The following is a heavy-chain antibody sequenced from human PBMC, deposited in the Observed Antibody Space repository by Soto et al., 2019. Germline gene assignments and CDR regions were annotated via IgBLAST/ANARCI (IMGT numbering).Heavy chain of an antibody. V-gene: IGHV1-46*03. J-gene: IGHJ3*02. CDR2: INPSGGST. CDR1: GYTFTSYY. D-gene: IGHD3-16*01. CDR3: ASDLYLGDFSLAFDI. Sequence: ASVKVSCKASGYTFTSYYMHWVRQAPGQGLEWMGIINPSGGSTSYAQKFQGRVTMTRDTSTSTVYMELSSLRSEDTAVYYCASDLYLGDFSLAFDIWGQGTMVTVSS.